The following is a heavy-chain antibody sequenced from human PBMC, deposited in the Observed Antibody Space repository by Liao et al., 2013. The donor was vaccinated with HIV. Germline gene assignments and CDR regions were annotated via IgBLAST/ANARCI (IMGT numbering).Heavy chain of an antibody. J-gene: IGHJ4*02. D-gene: IGHD3-22*01. CDR1: HGSITSTDSY. V-gene: IGHV4-30-4*01. CDR3: ARIAYHYDKSGYYYGDSYDY. Sequence: QVQLQESGPGLVKPSQTLSLTCTVSHGSITSTDSYWSWIRQPPGKGLEWIGFIYYSGSAYYNSSLKSRLTISVDTSKNQFSLKLSSVTAADTAVYYCARIAYHYDKSGYYYGDSYDYWAEEPVVTVLL. CDR2: IYYSGSA.